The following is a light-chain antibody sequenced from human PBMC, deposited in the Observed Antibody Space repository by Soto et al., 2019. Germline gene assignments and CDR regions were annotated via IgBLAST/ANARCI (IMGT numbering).Light chain of an antibody. CDR3: QQTYSFPLT. CDR1: QYIRNW. J-gene: IGKJ4*01. V-gene: IGKV1-12*01. CDR2: AAS. Sequence: XXXGDRVTITCRASQYIRNWLAWYQQKAGKAPKLLISAASXLQSGVPSRFSGSGSGTDFTLTISSLQPEDVASYYCQQTYSFPLTFGGGSKVEIK.